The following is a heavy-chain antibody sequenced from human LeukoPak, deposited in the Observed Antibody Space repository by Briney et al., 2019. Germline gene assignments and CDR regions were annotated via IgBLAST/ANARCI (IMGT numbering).Heavy chain of an antibody. V-gene: IGHV3-30-3*01. J-gene: IGHJ4*02. CDR1: GFTFSSYA. Sequence: GGSLRLSCAASGFTFSSYAMHWVRQAPGKGLEWVAVISYGGSNKYYADSVKGRFTISRDNYKNTLYLQMNSLRADDTAVYYCARDPEPGYYDYWGQGTLVTVSS. CDR2: ISYGGSNK. CDR3: ARDPEPGYYDY. D-gene: IGHD3-9*01.